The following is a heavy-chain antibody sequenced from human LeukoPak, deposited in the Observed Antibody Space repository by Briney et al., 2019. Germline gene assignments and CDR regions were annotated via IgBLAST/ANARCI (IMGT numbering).Heavy chain of an antibody. J-gene: IGHJ5*02. CDR1: GGSINSYY. D-gene: IGHD2-21*01. Sequence: SETLSLTCSVSGGSINSYYRSWIRQSPRKGLEWIAYIHSTGNTKYSPSLKSRVTISVDTSKNQFSLKVNSVTAEDTAMYYCARLSRYCDGSSCHGDNWVDPWGQGTLVTVSS. V-gene: IGHV4-59*01. CDR2: IHSTGNT. CDR3: ARLSRYCDGSSCHGDNWVDP.